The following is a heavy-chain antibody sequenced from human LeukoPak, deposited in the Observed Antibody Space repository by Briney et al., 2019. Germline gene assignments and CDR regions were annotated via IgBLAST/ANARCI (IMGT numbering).Heavy chain of an antibody. CDR2: ISSSSINI. Sequence: GGSLRLSCAASGFTFSSYSMNWVRQAPGKGLEGVSYISSSSINIYYADSVKGLVTISRDNAKHSLYLKMNSLRAEDTAVYYCAREGPGGLYYYYYMDVWGKGTTVTVSS. J-gene: IGHJ6*03. CDR1: GFTFSSYS. D-gene: IGHD3-10*01. CDR3: AREGPGGLYYYYYMDV. V-gene: IGHV3-48*04.